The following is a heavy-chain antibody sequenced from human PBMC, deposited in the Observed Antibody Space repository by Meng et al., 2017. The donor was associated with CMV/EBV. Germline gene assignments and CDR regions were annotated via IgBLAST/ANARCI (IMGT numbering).Heavy chain of an antibody. CDR1: GYSFTSYW. V-gene: IGHV1-2*02. Sequence: GSLRLSCKGSGYSFTSYWIGWVRQAPGQGLEWMGWINPNSGGTNYAQKFQGRVTMTRDTSISTAYMELSRLRSDDTAVYYCARDYGMATDYWGQGTLVTVSS. D-gene: IGHD5-24*01. CDR2: INPNSGGT. J-gene: IGHJ4*02. CDR3: ARDYGMATDY.